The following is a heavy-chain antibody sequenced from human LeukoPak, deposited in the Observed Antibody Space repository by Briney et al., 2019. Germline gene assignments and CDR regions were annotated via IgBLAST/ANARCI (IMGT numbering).Heavy chain of an antibody. Sequence: SETLSLTCTVSGGSISSSSYYWGWLRQPPGKGLEWLGSIYYSGSTYYNPSLKSRVTISVDTSKNQFSLKLSSVTAADTAVYYCASLRPYYDSSGYPSAFDYWGQGTLVTVSS. CDR2: IYYSGST. CDR1: GGSISSSSYY. CDR3: ASLRPYYDSSGYPSAFDY. D-gene: IGHD3-22*01. V-gene: IGHV4-39*01. J-gene: IGHJ4*02.